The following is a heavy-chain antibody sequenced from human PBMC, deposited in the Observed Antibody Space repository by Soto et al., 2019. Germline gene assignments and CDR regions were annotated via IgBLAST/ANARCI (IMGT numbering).Heavy chain of an antibody. V-gene: IGHV3-30*03. CDR1: GFTFSSYG. J-gene: IGHJ6*02. CDR2: ISYDGSNK. CDR3: ARIRGELEPHQPYYYYYGMDV. D-gene: IGHD1-1*01. Sequence: PGGSLRLSCAASGFTFSSYGMHWVRQAPGKGLEWVAVISYDGSNKYYADSVKGRFTISRDNSKNTLYLQMNSLRAEDTAVYYCARIRGELEPHQPYYYYYGMDVWGQGTTVTVSS.